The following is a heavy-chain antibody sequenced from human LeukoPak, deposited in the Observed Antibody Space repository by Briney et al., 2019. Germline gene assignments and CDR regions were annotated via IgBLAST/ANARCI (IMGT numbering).Heavy chain of an antibody. D-gene: IGHD1-26*01. CDR2: ISAYNGNT. CDR1: GYTFTSYG. Sequence: ASVKVSCKASGYTFTSYGISWVRQAPGQGLEWMGWISAYNGNTNYAQKLQGRVTMTTDTSTSTAYMELRSLRSDDTAMYYCARDRWEPSRNDAFDIWGQGTMVTVSS. CDR3: ARDRWEPSRNDAFDI. V-gene: IGHV1-18*01. J-gene: IGHJ3*02.